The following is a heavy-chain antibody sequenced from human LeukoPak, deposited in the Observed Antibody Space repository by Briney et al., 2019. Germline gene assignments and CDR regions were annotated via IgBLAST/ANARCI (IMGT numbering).Heavy chain of an antibody. Sequence: SETLSLTCTVSGGSISSYYWSWIRQPPGKGLEWIGTIYYSGTTYYNPSLESRVTISEDMSKNQFSLTLRSVTAADTAVYYCARQISDYYYYYIDVWGKGTTVTVSS. J-gene: IGHJ6*03. CDR2: IYYSGTT. V-gene: IGHV4-59*08. CDR1: GGSISSYY. CDR3: ARQISDYYYYYIDV. D-gene: IGHD3-10*01.